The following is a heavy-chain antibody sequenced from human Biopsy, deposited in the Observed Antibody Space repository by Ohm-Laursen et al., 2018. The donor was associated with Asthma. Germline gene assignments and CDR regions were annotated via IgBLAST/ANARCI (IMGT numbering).Heavy chain of an antibody. Sequence: SLRLSCAASGFAFDSYAMYWVRQSPGKGLEWVAVISYDGNHKFYEDSVKGRFTISRDNSKNTLYLQMNSLRTEDTAVYYCAKRRGYSGHDNDYWGQGALVIVSS. V-gene: IGHV3-30*18. D-gene: IGHD5-12*01. CDR1: GFAFDSYA. CDR2: ISYDGNHK. CDR3: AKRRGYSGHDNDY. J-gene: IGHJ4*02.